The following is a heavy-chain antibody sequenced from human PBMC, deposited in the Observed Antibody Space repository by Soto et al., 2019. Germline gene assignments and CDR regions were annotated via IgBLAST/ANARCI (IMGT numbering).Heavy chain of an antibody. J-gene: IGHJ5*02. CDR2: LTWNSESI. D-gene: IGHD6-13*01. CDR3: AKGAISGTLNWFDP. CDR1: GFRFADYT. Sequence: EVQLVESGGGVVQPGRSLRLSCAASGFRFADYTMHWVRQAPGKGLEWGSGLTWNSESIAYADSVKGRFTISRDNAKNSLYLQMNSLRAEDTAFYFCAKGAISGTLNWFDPWGQGTLVTVSS. V-gene: IGHV3-9*01.